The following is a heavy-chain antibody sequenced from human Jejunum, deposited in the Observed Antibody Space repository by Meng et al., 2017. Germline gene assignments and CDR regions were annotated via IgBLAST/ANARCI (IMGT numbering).Heavy chain of an antibody. J-gene: IGHJ4*01. V-gene: IGHV3-23*04. CDR3: AKEAPGTFDL. CDR1: EFTFSSYA. Sequence: EVQLVESGGGLVQPGGSLRLSCEASEFTFSSYAMNWVRQAPGKGLEWVSVITGSGGYTHYADSVKGRFTISRDNSKNTLYLQMNSLRAEDTAVYYCAKEAPGTFDLWGQGTLVTASS. CDR2: ITGSGGYT.